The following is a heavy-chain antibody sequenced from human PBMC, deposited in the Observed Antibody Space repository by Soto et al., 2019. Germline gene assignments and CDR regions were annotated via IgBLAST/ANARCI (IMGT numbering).Heavy chain of an antibody. J-gene: IGHJ6*02. D-gene: IGHD1-20*01. CDR1: GYTFTTYG. CDR3: ARDRGLTGTVGLDG. Sequence: ASVKVSCKASGYTFTTYGISWVRQAPGQGLEWMGWISVNRGNTNYAQKLQGRVTMTTDTSTSTTYMELRSLTSDDTAVYYCARDRGLTGTVGLDGWGQGTTVSVS. CDR2: ISVNRGNT. V-gene: IGHV1-18*01.